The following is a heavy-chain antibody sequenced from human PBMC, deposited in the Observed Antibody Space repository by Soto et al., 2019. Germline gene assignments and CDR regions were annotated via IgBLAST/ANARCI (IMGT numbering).Heavy chain of an antibody. V-gene: IGHV4-39*01. Sequence: PSETLSLTCTFSGVSISSSSYYWGWIRQPPWKGLEWIGSIYYSGSTYYNPSLKSRVTISVDTSKNQFSLKLSSVTAADTAVYYCARHGDSSGWYHAFHIWGQGKRITVS. J-gene: IGHJ3*02. CDR2: IYYSGST. D-gene: IGHD6-19*01. CDR1: GVSISSSSYY. CDR3: ARHGDSSGWYHAFHI.